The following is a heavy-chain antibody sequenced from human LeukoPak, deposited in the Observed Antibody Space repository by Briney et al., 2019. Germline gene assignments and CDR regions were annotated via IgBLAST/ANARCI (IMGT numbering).Heavy chain of an antibody. D-gene: IGHD6-13*01. CDR2: IYAPGST. Sequence: SETLSLTCSVSGESTTSYYWSWIRQSAGEGLEWIGRIYAPGSTNYNPSLKSRVTMSIDTSKNQFSLKVTSVTAADTAVYYCARCIAAAGLIDYWGQGTLVTVSS. J-gene: IGHJ4*02. CDR1: GESTTSYY. CDR3: ARCIAAAGLIDY. V-gene: IGHV4-4*07.